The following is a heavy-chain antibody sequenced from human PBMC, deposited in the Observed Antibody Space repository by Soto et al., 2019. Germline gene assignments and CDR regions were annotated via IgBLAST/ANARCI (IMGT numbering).Heavy chain of an antibody. J-gene: IGHJ6*02. Sequence: QVQLVESGGGVVQPGRSLRLSCAASGFTFNNYGMHWVRQAPGKGLEWVAVISYDGSNKFYADSVKGRFTISRDNSKNTLYLQMNSLRAEDTAVYYCAKDLGSSSGPYGMDVWGQGTTVTVSS. V-gene: IGHV3-30*18. CDR2: ISYDGSNK. CDR1: GFTFNNYG. D-gene: IGHD3-22*01. CDR3: AKDLGSSSGPYGMDV.